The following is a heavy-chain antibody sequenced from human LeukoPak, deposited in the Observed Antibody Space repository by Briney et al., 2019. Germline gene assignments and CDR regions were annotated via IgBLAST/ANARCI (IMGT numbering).Heavy chain of an antibody. J-gene: IGHJ4*02. CDR3: AKWGRFGEYFDY. Sequence: GGSLRLSCAASGFTFSSCGMHWVRQAPGKGLEWVAVIWYDGSNKYYADSVKGRFTISRDNSKNTLYLQMNSLRPEDTAVYYCAKWGRFGEYFDYWGQGTLVTVSS. CDR2: IWYDGSNK. D-gene: IGHD3-10*01. V-gene: IGHV3-30*02. CDR1: GFTFSSCG.